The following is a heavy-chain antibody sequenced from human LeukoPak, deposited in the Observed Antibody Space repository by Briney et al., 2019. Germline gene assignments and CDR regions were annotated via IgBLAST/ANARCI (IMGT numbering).Heavy chain of an antibody. CDR3: ARAGQYCGGDCFYFDY. D-gene: IGHD2-21*02. CDR2: IIPISGTA. V-gene: IGHV1-69*06. Sequence: SVKVSCKASGGTFSSYAISWVRQAPGQGLEWMGRIIPISGTANYAQKFQGRVTITADKSTGTAYMELSSLRSEDTAVYYCARAGQYCGGDCFYFDYWGQGTLVTVSS. J-gene: IGHJ4*02. CDR1: GGTFSSYA.